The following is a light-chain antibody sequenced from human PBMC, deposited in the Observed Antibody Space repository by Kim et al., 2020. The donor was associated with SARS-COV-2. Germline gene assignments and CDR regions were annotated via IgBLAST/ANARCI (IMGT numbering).Light chain of an antibody. CDR2: GKN. V-gene: IGLV3-19*01. Sequence: ASGQTVRSQSQGDSLRSDYASWYQQRPEQAPIIVIYGKNNRPSGIPDRFSGSSSGNTASLTITGAQAEDEAEYYCNSRDSSGNHVIFGGGTQLTVL. J-gene: IGLJ2*01. CDR3: NSRDSSGNHVI. CDR1: SLRSDY.